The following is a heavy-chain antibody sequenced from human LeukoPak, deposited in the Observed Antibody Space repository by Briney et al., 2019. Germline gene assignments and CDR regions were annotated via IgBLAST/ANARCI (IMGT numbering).Heavy chain of an antibody. Sequence: SETLSLTCTVSGGSISSSTYYWGWIRQPPGKGLEWIGTIHYTGSTYYTPSLGSRVTISVDTSKNQFSLNLNSVTAADTAVYYCARLGGYYDPPDYWGQGTLVTVSS. D-gene: IGHD3-22*01. CDR2: IHYTGST. CDR3: ARLGGYYDPPDY. CDR1: GGSISSSTYY. J-gene: IGHJ4*02. V-gene: IGHV4-39*01.